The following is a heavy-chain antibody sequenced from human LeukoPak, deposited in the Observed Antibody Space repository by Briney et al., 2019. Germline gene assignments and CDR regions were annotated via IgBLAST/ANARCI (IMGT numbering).Heavy chain of an antibody. V-gene: IGHV4-4*07. CDR1: GASISSYY. J-gene: IGHJ6*03. D-gene: IGHD6-6*01. CDR3: ARETGYTNSFSMDV. CDR2: TYTSGSI. Sequence: SETLSLTCTVSGASISSYYWSWIRQPAGKGLEWIGRTYTSGSINYNPSLKSRVTMSVDTSKNQFSLKLNSVTAADTAVYYCARETGYTNSFSMDVWGKGTTVSVSS.